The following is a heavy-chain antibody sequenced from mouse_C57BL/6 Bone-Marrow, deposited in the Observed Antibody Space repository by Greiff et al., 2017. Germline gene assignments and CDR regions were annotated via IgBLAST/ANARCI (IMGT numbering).Heavy chain of an antibody. CDR2: IRNKANGYTT. CDR3: VKAVRSYWYFDV. Sequence: EVKVVESGGGLVQPGASLRLSCAASGFTFTDYYMSWVRQPPGKALEWLALIRNKANGYTTEYTASVKGRFTISRDNSQNILYLQMNTLRAEDSATYYCVKAVRSYWYFDVWGTGTTVTVSS. CDR1: GFTFTDYY. V-gene: IGHV7-4*01. J-gene: IGHJ1*03.